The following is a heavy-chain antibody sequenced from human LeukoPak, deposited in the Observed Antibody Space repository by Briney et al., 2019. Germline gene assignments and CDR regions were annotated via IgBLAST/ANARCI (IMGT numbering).Heavy chain of an antibody. CDR1: GFTFSGYG. V-gene: IGHV3-30*02. CDR2: IRLDGSNK. D-gene: IGHD2-2*02. Sequence: GGSLRLSCAASGFTFSGYGMQWVRRAPGKGLEWVACIRLDGSNKNYADSVKGRFTMTRDNSKNTLYMLINSLRTDDTAVYYSVKGGGPYCSSTSCYIDYWGQGTLVTVSS. CDR3: VKGGGPYCSSTSCYIDY. J-gene: IGHJ4*02.